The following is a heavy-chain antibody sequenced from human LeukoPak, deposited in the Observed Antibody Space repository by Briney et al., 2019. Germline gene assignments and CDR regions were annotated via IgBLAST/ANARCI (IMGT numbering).Heavy chain of an antibody. D-gene: IGHD6-13*01. CDR1: GYTFTSYA. J-gene: IGHJ4*02. V-gene: IGHV1-3*01. Sequence: ASVKVSCKAPGYTFTSYAMHWVRQAPGQRLEWMGWINAGNGNTKYSQKFQGRVTITRDTSASTAYMELSSPRSEDTAVYYCARDWSSSWSNFDYWGQGTLVTVSS. CDR2: INAGNGNT. CDR3: ARDWSSSWSNFDY.